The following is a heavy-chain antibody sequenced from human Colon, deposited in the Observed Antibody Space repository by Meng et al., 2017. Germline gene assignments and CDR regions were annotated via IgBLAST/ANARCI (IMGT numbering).Heavy chain of an antibody. CDR2: IYPGDSDT. CDR3: ARLARTGPDYYYYGMDV. Sequence: GGSLRLSCKCSGYSFTSYWIGWVRQMPGKGLEWMGIIYPGDSDTRYSPSFQGQVTISADKSIRTAYLQWSSLKASDTAMYYCARLARTGPDYYYYGMDVWGQGTTVTVSS. J-gene: IGHJ6*02. V-gene: IGHV5-51*01. CDR1: GYSFTSYW.